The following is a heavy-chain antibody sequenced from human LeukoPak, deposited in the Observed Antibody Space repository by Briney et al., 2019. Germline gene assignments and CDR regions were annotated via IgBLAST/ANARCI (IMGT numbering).Heavy chain of an antibody. CDR3: ARGPSDYFDY. J-gene: IGHJ4*02. Sequence: SSETLSLTCTVSGGSISSYYWSWIRQPPGKGLEWIGYIYYSGSTNYNPSLKSRVTISVDTSKNQFSLKLSSVTAADTAVYYCARGPSDYFDYWGQGTLVTVSS. D-gene: IGHD3-10*01. CDR1: GGSISSYY. V-gene: IGHV4-59*01. CDR2: IYYSGST.